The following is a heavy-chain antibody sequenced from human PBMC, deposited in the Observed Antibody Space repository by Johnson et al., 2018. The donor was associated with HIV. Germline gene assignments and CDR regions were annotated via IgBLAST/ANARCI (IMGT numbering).Heavy chain of an antibody. CDR3: AKDQHGPLVPTVMRDDAFDI. CDR1: GFTFSDCA. V-gene: IGHV3-23*04. D-gene: IGHD5-12*01. Sequence: VQLVESGGGLVQPRGSLRLSCAASGFTFSDCAMSWVRQGPGKGLEWVSAITVSGGSTYYAVSVKGRFTISRDNSKNTLYLQMDSLRAEDTAVYYCAKDQHGPLVPTVMRDDAFDIWGQGTMVTVSS. CDR2: ITVSGGST. J-gene: IGHJ3*02.